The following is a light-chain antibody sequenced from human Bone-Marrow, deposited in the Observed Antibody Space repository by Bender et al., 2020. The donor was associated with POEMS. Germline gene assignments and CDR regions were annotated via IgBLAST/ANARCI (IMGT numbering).Light chain of an antibody. CDR2: SSH. CDR3: AVWDDSLNGWV. Sequence: QSVLTQPPSASGTPGQRVTISCSGGSSNIGAHAVNWYQHLPGTAPKLLIYSSHRRPSEVPDRFSGSRSGTSASLANSGLQSEDEADYDCAVWDDSLNGWVFGGGTKLTVL. CDR1: SSNIGAHA. V-gene: IGLV1-44*01. J-gene: IGLJ3*02.